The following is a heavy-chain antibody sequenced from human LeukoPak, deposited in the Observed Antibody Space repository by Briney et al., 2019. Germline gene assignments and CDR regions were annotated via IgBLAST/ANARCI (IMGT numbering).Heavy chain of an antibody. J-gene: IGHJ3*02. D-gene: IGHD2-2*01. CDR2: ISAYNGHT. CDR3: ARGNRPGAIYGDDAFDI. CDR1: GYTFTSYG. V-gene: IGHV1-18*04. Sequence: ASVKVSCKASGYTFTSYGISWVRQAPGQGLESMGWISAYNGHTHYAQKLQGRVTMTTDTTTSTASTELRSLRSDDTPVFYWARGNRPGAIYGDDAFDIWGQGTMVTVSS.